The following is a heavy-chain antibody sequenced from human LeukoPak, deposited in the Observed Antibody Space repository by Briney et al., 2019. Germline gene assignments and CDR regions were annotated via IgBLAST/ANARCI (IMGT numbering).Heavy chain of an antibody. J-gene: IGHJ4*02. D-gene: IGHD3-16*01. Sequence: GGSPSLSCAASGFTFSSYSMNWVRQAPGKGLEWVSSISSSSSYIYYADSVKGRFTISRDNAKNSLYLQMNSLRAEDTAVYYCARAQPRGIIFDYRGQGTLVTVSS. CDR1: GFTFSSYS. CDR2: ISSSSSYI. CDR3: ARAQPRGIIFDY. V-gene: IGHV3-21*01.